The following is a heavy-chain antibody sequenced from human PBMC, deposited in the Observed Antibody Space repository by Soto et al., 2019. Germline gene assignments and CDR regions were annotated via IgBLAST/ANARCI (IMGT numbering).Heavy chain of an antibody. V-gene: IGHV3-21*01. D-gene: IGHD6-6*01. CDR1: GFTFSSYS. CDR3: ARRQKQLVYHYYGMDV. CDR2: ISSSSSYI. Sequence: GGSLRLSCAASGFTFSSYSMNWVRQAPGKGLEWVSSISSSSSYIYYADSVKGRFTISRDNAKNSLYLQMNSLRAEDTAVYYCARRQKQLVYHYYGMDVWGQGTTVTVSS. J-gene: IGHJ6*02.